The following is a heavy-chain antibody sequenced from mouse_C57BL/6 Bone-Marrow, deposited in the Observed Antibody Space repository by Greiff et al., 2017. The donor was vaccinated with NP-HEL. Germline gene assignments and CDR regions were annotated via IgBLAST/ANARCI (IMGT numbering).Heavy chain of an antibody. D-gene: IGHD2-3*01. CDR2: INPYNGGT. J-gene: IGHJ2*01. CDR3: ARGNGYYLYFDY. CDR1: GYTFTDYY. Sequence: VQLQQSGPVLVKPGASVKMSCKASGYTFTDYYMNWVKQSHGKSLEWIGVINPYNGGTSYNQQFQGKATLTVDKSSSTAYMEHNSLTSEDSAVYYCARGNGYYLYFDYWGQGTTLTVSA. V-gene: IGHV1-19*01.